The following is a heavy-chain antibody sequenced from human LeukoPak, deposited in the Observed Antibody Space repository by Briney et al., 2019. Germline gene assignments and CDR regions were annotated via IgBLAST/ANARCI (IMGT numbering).Heavy chain of an antibody. Sequence: GGSLRLSCAASGFTFSSYSMNWVRQAPGKGLEWVSYISSSGSTIYYADSVKGRFTVSRDNAKNTVYLQMNSLRAEDTAVYYCARDQGSGIDYWGQGTLVTVSS. CDR1: GFTFSSYS. V-gene: IGHV3-48*04. D-gene: IGHD1-26*01. J-gene: IGHJ4*02. CDR3: ARDQGSGIDY. CDR2: ISSSGSTI.